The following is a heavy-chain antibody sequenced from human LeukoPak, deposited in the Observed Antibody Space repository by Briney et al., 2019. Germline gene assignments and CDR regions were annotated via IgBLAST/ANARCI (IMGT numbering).Heavy chain of an antibody. J-gene: IGHJ4*02. V-gene: IGHV4-59*12. CDR2: IYYSGST. CDR3: ARGCPLTY. CDR1: GGSINSYY. D-gene: IGHD3-9*01. Sequence: PSETLSLTCTVSGGSINSYYWSWIRQPPGKGLEWIGYIYYSGSTNYNPSLKSRVTISVDTSKNQFSLKLSSVTAADTAVYYCARGCPLTYWGQGTLVTVSS.